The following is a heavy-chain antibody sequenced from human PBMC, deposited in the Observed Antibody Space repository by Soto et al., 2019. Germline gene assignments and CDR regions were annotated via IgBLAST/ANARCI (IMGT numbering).Heavy chain of an antibody. Sequence: ASETLSLTCAVYGGSFSGYYWSWIRQPPGKGLEWIGEINHSGSTNYNPSLKSRVTISVDTSKNQFSLKLSSVTAADTAVYYCARAMARDGSGAPHRYYFDYWGQGTLVTVSS. CDR1: GGSFSGYY. CDR2: INHSGST. CDR3: ARAMARDGSGAPHRYYFDY. D-gene: IGHD3-10*01. J-gene: IGHJ4*02. V-gene: IGHV4-34*01.